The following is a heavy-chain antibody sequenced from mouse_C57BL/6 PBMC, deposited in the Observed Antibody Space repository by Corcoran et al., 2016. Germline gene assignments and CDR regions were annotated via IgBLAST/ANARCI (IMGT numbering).Heavy chain of an antibody. V-gene: IGHV1-26*01. D-gene: IGHD4-1*01. J-gene: IGHJ4*01. Sequence: EVQLHQSGPELVKPGASVKISCKASGYPFTDYYMNWVKQSHGKSLEWIGDINPNNGGTSYNQKFKGKATLTVDKSSSTAYMELRSLTSEDSAVYYCARELLLGYAMDYWGQGTSVTVSS. CDR3: ARELLLGYAMDY. CDR2: INPNNGGT. CDR1: GYPFTDYY.